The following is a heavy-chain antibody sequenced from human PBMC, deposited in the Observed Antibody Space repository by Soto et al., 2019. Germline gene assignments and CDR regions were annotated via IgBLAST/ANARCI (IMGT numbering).Heavy chain of an antibody. V-gene: IGHV4-31*11. J-gene: IGHJ3*01. CDR1: GGSISISGYY. CDR3: ARDGGHGEKGYALER. D-gene: IGHD4-17*01. CDR2: ISYGETT. Sequence: QVHLQESGPGLVQPSQTLSLTCAVSGGSISISGYYWSFIRHLPGKGLEWIGSISYGETTSYNPSLKSRVIMSRDTSKKQLSLKLTSVTAADTAVYYCARDGGHGEKGYALERWGEGTMVTVSS.